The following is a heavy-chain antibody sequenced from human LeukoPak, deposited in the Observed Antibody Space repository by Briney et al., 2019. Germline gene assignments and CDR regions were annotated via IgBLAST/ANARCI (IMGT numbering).Heavy chain of an antibody. CDR2: IYYSGST. CDR3: ATGKDIVVVVAATLEY. CDR1: GGSIRSSSYS. Sequence: SETLSLTCTVSGGSIRSSSYSWVWIRQPPGKGLEWIGNIYYSGSTYYTPSLKSRVTISVDTSKNQFSLKLSSVTAADTAVYYCATGKDIVVVVAATLEYWGQGTLVTVSS. J-gene: IGHJ4*02. D-gene: IGHD2-15*01. V-gene: IGHV4-39*01.